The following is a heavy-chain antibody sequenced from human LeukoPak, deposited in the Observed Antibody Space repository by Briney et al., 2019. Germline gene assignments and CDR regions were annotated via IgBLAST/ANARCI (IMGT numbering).Heavy chain of an antibody. V-gene: IGHV1-69*13. CDR1: GYTFTGYY. D-gene: IGHD5-18*01. J-gene: IGHJ6*02. CDR2: IIPIFGTA. Sequence: ASVKVSCKASGYTFTGYYMHWVRQAPGQGLEWMGGIIPIFGTANYAQKFQGRVTITADESTSTAYMELSSLRSEDTAVYYCARGGIQGIYYYGMDVWGQGTTVSVSS. CDR3: ARGGIQGIYYYGMDV.